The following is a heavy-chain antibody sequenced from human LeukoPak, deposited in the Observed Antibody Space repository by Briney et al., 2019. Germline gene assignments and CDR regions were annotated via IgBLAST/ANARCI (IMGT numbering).Heavy chain of an antibody. CDR2: ISGSGGGT. V-gene: IGHV3-23*01. CDR1: GFTFSSFG. J-gene: IGHJ4*02. CDR3: AKRLNYMAAVDH. Sequence: GGSLRLSCAASGFTFSSFGMSWVRQAPGKGLEWVSSISGSGGGTYYPDSVKGRFTISRDNSKNTLYLQMNSLRAEDTAVYYCAKRLNYMAAVDHWGQGTLVTVSS. D-gene: IGHD6-13*01.